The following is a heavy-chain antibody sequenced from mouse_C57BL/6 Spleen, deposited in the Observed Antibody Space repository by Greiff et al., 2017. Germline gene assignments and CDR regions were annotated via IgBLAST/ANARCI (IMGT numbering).Heavy chain of an antibody. CDR3: ARNYDNYLYYFGY. V-gene: IGHV1-59*01. Sequence: VQLQQPGAELVRPGTSVKLSCKASGYTFTSYWMHWVKQRPGQGLEWIGVIDPSDSYTNYNQKFKGKATLTVDTSSSTAYMQLSSLTSEDSAVYYCARNYDNYLYYFGYWGQGTTLPVSS. D-gene: IGHD2-1*01. CDR2: IDPSDSYT. J-gene: IGHJ2*01. CDR1: GYTFTSYW.